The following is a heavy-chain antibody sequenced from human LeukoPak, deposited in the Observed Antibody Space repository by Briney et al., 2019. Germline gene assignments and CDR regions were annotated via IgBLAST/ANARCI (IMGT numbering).Heavy chain of an antibody. V-gene: IGHV3-48*04. CDR3: ARDMITFGGVIHDAFDI. CDR1: GFTFSSYS. D-gene: IGHD3-16*02. Sequence: PGGSLRLSCAASGFTFSSYSMNWVRQAPGKGLEWVSYISSSSSTIYYADSVKGRFTISRDNAKNSLYLQMNSLRAEDTAVYYCARDMITFGGVIHDAFDIWGQGTMVTVSS. J-gene: IGHJ3*02. CDR2: ISSSSSTI.